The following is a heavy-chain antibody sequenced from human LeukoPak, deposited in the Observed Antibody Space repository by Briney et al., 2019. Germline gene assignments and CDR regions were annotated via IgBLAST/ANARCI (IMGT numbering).Heavy chain of an antibody. CDR2: ISGSDGST. J-gene: IGHJ4*02. CDR3: AKENNWNDGRFNYFDY. Sequence: GGSLRLSCAASGFTFSSYAMSWVRQAPGKGLEWVSAISGSDGSTYYADSVKGRFTISRDNSKNTLYLQMNSLRAEDTAVYYCAKENNWNDGRFNYFDYWGQGTLVTVSS. D-gene: IGHD1-20*01. V-gene: IGHV3-23*01. CDR1: GFTFSSYA.